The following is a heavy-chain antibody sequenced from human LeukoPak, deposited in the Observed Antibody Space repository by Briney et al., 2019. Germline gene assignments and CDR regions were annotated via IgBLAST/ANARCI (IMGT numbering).Heavy chain of an antibody. D-gene: IGHD5-12*01. CDR2: IRYDGSTK. J-gene: IGHJ5*02. CDR3: ARDRGYSGYQGQFDP. V-gene: IGHV3-30*02. Sequence: GSLRLSCAASGFSFSGYGMHWVRQVPGKGLEWVAFIRYDGSTKFYTDSVKGRFAISRDNSKNTLYLQMNSLRAEDTAVYYCARDRGYSGYQGQFDPWGQGTLVTVSS. CDR1: GFSFSGYG.